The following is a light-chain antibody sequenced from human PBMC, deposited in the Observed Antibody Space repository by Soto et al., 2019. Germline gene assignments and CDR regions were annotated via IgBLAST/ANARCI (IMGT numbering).Light chain of an antibody. CDR2: RAS. CDR1: NQGSSSY. Sequence: VLMQDPRTMSLSPEHSATLFYRARNQGSSSYLTWYQQKPGKAPRLLIYRASNMATGIPDRFSGSGSGTDFTLTISSLQPEDFATYYCQLHIRYLWAFGRGTKVDIK. V-gene: IGKV3-20*01. CDR3: QLHIRYLWA. J-gene: IGKJ4*01.